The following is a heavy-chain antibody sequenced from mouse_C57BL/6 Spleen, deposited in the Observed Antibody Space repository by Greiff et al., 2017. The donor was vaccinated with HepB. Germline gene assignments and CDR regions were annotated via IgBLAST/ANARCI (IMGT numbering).Heavy chain of an antibody. D-gene: IGHD1-1*01. J-gene: IGHJ1*03. CDR2: IYPRSGNT. Sequence: QVQLQQSGAELARPGASVKLSCKASGYTFTSYGISWVKQRTGQGLEWIGEIYPRSGNTYYNEKFKGKATLTADKSSSTAYIELRSLTSEDSAVYFCARHRHYYGSSYWYFDVWGTGTTVTVSS. CDR1: GYTFTSYG. CDR3: ARHRHYYGSSYWYFDV. V-gene: IGHV1-81*01.